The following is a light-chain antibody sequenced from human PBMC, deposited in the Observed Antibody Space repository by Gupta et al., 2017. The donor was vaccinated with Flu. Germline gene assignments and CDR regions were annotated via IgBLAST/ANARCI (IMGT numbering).Light chain of an antibody. J-gene: IGLJ2*01. Sequence: QLVLTQSPSASAYLGASVTLTCTLNSEYSTYVIAWHQQQPGKGPRYWMKVSSDDTYRKGDGIPGRFSGSSSGAERYLSISHLQAEDEADYYCQTWDSGTYVVFGGGTKLTVL. CDR1: SEYSTYV. CDR2: VSSDDTY. V-gene: IGLV4-69*01. CDR3: QTWDSGTYVV.